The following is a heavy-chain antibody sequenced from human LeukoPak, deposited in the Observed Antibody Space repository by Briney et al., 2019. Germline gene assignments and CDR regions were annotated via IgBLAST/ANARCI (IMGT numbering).Heavy chain of an antibody. J-gene: IGHJ4*02. Sequence: ASVKVSCKASGYTFTSYYMHWVRQAPGQGLEWMGIINPSGGSTSYAQKFQGRVTMTRDTSTSTVYMELSRLRSEDTAVYYCARDPGKGYYYDSSGYYYFDYWGQGTLVTVSS. V-gene: IGHV1-46*01. CDR1: GYTFTSYY. D-gene: IGHD3-22*01. CDR2: INPSGGST. CDR3: ARDPGKGYYYDSSGYYYFDY.